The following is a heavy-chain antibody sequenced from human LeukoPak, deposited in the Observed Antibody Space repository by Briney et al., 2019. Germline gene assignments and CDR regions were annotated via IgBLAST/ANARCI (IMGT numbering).Heavy chain of an antibody. Sequence: ASVKVSCKASGYTFTSYGISWVRQAPGQGLEWMGWISAYNGNTNYAQKLQGRVTVTTDTSTSTAYMELRSLRSDDTAVYYCARQYSSSWYGNWFDPWGQGTLVTVSS. J-gene: IGHJ5*02. CDR2: ISAYNGNT. CDR3: ARQYSSSWYGNWFDP. D-gene: IGHD6-13*01. CDR1: GYTFTSYG. V-gene: IGHV1-18*04.